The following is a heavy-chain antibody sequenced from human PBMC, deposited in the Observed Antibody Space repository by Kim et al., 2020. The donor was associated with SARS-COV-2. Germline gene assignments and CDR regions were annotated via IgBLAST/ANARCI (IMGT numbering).Heavy chain of an antibody. J-gene: IGHJ4*02. Sequence: SETLSLTCTVSGGSISSYYWSWIRQPPGKGLEWIGYIYYSGSTNYNPSLKSRVTISVDTSKNQFSLKLSSVTAADTAVYYCARFHPKSEGFDYWGQGTLVTVSS. CDR2: IYYSGST. V-gene: IGHV4-59*08. CDR3: ARFHPKSEGFDY. CDR1: GGSISSYY.